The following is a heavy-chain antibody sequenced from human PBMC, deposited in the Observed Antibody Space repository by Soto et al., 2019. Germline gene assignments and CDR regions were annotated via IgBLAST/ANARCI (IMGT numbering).Heavy chain of an antibody. Sequence: QVQLVQSGAEVKKPGASVQVSCRASGYTFTAYPLHWVRQAPGQRLEWMGWINAANGDIGYSREFQGRVTITRDPSASTVYMAVSSLTSEDTSVYYCAKKDYYAAGVYHFDHWGQGTLVTVSS. V-gene: IGHV1-3*01. CDR1: GYTFTAYP. CDR3: AKKDYYAAGVYHFDH. D-gene: IGHD3-10*01. CDR2: INAANGDI. J-gene: IGHJ4*02.